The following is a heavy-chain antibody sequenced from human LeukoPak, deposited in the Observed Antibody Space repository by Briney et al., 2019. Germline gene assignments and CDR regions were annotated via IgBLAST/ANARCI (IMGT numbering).Heavy chain of an antibody. D-gene: IGHD3-3*01. CDR2: IRYDGSGK. CDR1: GFTFSTYG. J-gene: IGHJ4*02. Sequence: QSGESLGLSCAASGFTFSTYGMHWVRRPPGKGLEWVAFIRYDGSGKYYADSVKGRFTISRDNSKNTLYLQMSDLRAEDTAMYYCVKPLLEWSTAIIGDYWGQGTLVTVSS. V-gene: IGHV3-30*02. CDR3: VKPLLEWSTAIIGDY.